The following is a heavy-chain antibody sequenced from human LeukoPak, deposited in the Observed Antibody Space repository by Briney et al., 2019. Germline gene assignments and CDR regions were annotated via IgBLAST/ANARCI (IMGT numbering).Heavy chain of an antibody. J-gene: IGHJ4*02. CDR3: AKWKYSNSGIDDY. CDR1: GFTFSSHA. D-gene: IGHD6-6*01. V-gene: IGHV3-23*01. CDR2: IGGGGCCA. Sequence: GGSLRLSCAASGFTFSSHAMTWVRQAPGKGLEWLSAIGGGGCCASYPDSVKGRFTISRDNSKNTLYLQMNSLRVEDTAVYYCAKWKYSNSGIDDYWGQGTLVTVSS.